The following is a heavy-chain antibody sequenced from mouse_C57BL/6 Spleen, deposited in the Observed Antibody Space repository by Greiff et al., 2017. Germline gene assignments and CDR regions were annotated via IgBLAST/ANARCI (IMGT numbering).Heavy chain of an antibody. V-gene: IGHV5-17*01. CDR2: ISSGSSTI. CDR3: ARRTTAHWYFDV. Sequence: DVQLVESGGGLVKPGGSLKLSCAASGFTFSDYGMHWVRQAPEKGLEWVAYISSGSSTIYYADTVKGRFTISRDNAKNTLFLQMTSLRSEDTAMYYCARRTTAHWYFDVWGTGTTVTVSS. D-gene: IGHD1-2*01. J-gene: IGHJ1*03. CDR1: GFTFSDYG.